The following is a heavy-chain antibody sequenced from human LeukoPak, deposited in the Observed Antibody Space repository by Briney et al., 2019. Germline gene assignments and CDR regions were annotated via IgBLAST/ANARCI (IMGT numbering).Heavy chain of an antibody. CDR1: GGSISSSSYY. Sequence: SETLSLTCTVSGGSISSSSYYWGWIRQPPGKGLEWIGSIYYSGSTYYNPSLKSRVTISVDTSKNQFSLKLSSVTAADTAVYYCARHLGPYCTNGVCGIQEYGDYQPHNFDYWGQGTLVTVSS. CDR3: ARHLGPYCTNGVCGIQEYGDYQPHNFDY. D-gene: IGHD2-8*01. CDR2: IYYSGST. V-gene: IGHV4-39*01. J-gene: IGHJ4*02.